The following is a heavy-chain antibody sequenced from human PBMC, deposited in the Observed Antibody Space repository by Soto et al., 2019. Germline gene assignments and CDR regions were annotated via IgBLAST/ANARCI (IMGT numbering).Heavy chain of an antibody. D-gene: IGHD1-26*01. CDR1: GFTLSDHY. CDR3: ARWVSGSPDN. Sequence: EVQLVESGGGLVQPGGSLRLSCAASGFTLSDHYMDWVRQAPGKGLEWVGRTKNKANRYTTEYAASVNGRFTISRDDSKNSLYLQVNSLKPEDTAVYYCARWVSGSPDNWGQGTLVTVSS. CDR2: TKNKANRYTT. V-gene: IGHV3-72*01. J-gene: IGHJ4*02.